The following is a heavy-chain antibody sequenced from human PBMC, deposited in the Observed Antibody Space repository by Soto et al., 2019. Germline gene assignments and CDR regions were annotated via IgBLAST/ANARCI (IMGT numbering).Heavy chain of an antibody. J-gene: IGHJ5*02. CDR1: GYTFTSYG. V-gene: IGHV1-3*01. CDR3: ARLRHCSGGSCYGNWFDP. CDR2: INADNGNT. Sequence: ASVKVSCKASGYTFTSYGISWVRQAPGQRLEWMGWINADNGNTKYSQKFQGRVTITRDTSASTAYMELSSLRSEDTAVYYCARLRHCSGGSCYGNWFDPWGQGTLVTVSS. D-gene: IGHD2-15*01.